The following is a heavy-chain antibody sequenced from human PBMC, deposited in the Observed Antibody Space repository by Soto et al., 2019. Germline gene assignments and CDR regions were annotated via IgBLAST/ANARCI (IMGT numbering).Heavy chain of an antibody. CDR2: ISGSGGST. J-gene: IGHJ3*02. V-gene: IGHV3-23*01. Sequence: EVQLLESGGGLVQPGGSLRLSCAASGFTFSSYAMSWVRQAPGKGLEWVSAISGSGGSTYYADSVKGRFTISRDNSRNTLYLQMNSLRAEDTAVSYCAKAPSTLVNPGEAFDIWGQGTMVTVSS. CDR1: GFTFSSYA. CDR3: AKAPSTLVNPGEAFDI. D-gene: IGHD2-2*01.